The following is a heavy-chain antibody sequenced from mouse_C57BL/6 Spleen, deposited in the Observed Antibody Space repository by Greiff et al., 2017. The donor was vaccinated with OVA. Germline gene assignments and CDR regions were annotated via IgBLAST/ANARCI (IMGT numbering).Heavy chain of an antibody. D-gene: IGHD4-1*01. CDR3: AREELGRLYYFDY. J-gene: IGHJ2*01. Sequence: QVHVKQPGAELVKPGASVKLSCKASGYTFTSYWMQWVKQRPGQGLEWIGEIDPSDSYTNYNQKFKGKATLTVDTSSSTAYMQLSSLTSEDSAVYYCAREELGRLYYFDYGGQGTTLTVSS. V-gene: IGHV1-50*01. CDR2: IDPSDSYT. CDR1: GYTFTSYW.